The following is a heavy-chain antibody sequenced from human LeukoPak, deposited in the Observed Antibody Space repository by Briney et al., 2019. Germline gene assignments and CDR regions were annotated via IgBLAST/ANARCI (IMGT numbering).Heavy chain of an antibody. CDR3: TREGDYYNSNPFGI. D-gene: IGHD3-22*01. V-gene: IGHV4-59*01. CDR1: GGSISSYY. CDR2: IYNSGGT. Sequence: SETLSLTCTVSGGSISSYYWSWIRQPPGKGLEWIGYIYNSGGTNYNPSLNSRVTISVDTSKNQFSLKLSSVTAADTAMYYCTREGDYYNSNPFGIWGQGTMVTVSS. J-gene: IGHJ3*02.